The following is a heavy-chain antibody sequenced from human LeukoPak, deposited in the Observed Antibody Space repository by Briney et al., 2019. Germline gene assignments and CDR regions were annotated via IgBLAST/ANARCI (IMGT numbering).Heavy chain of an antibody. D-gene: IGHD6-13*01. CDR2: ISSSSSYI. Sequence: PGGSLRLSCAASGFTFSSYSMNWVRQAPGKGLEWVSSISSSSSYIYYADSVKGRFTISRDNAKNSLYLQMNSLRAEDMAVYYCASSLAAAGKGTFDIWGQGTMVTVSS. V-gene: IGHV3-21*01. CDR1: GFTFSSYS. J-gene: IGHJ3*02. CDR3: ASSLAAAGKGTFDI.